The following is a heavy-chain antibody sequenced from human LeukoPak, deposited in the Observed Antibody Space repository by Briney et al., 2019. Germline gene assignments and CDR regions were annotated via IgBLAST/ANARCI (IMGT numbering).Heavy chain of an antibody. D-gene: IGHD1-26*01. J-gene: IGHJ5*02. CDR2: ISSSSSYI. CDR1: GFTFSSYS. Sequence: GGSLRLSCAASGFTFSSYSMNWVRQAPGKGLEWVSSISSSSSYIYYADSVKGRFTISRDNAKNSLYLQMNSLRAEDTAVYYCARAPRRMVGATHWFDPWGQGTLATVSS. CDR3: ARAPRRMVGATHWFDP. V-gene: IGHV3-21*01.